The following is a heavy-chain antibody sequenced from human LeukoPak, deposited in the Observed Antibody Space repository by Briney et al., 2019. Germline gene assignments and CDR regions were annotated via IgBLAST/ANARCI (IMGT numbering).Heavy chain of an antibody. Sequence: SDTLSLTCAVYGGSFSGYYWSWIRQPPGKGLEWIGEINHSGSTNYNPSLKSRVTISVDTSKNQFSLKLSSVTAADTAVYYCARANGAVATGSTTQGFDYWGQGTLVTVSS. J-gene: IGHJ4*02. CDR3: ARANGAVATGSTTQGFDY. D-gene: IGHD5-12*01. CDR2: INHSGST. V-gene: IGHV4-34*01. CDR1: GGSFSGYY.